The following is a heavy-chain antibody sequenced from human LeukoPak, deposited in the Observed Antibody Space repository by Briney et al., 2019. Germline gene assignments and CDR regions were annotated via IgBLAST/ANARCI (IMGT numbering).Heavy chain of an antibody. J-gene: IGHJ4*02. Sequence: ASVKVSCKASGYTFTSCDINWVRQATGQGLEWMGWMNPNSGNTGYAQKFQGRVTMTRNTSISTAYMELSSLRSEDTAVYYCARAPMGWLIHFDYWGQGTLVTVSS. V-gene: IGHV1-8*01. CDR1: GYTFTSCD. D-gene: IGHD3-3*01. CDR2: MNPNSGNT. CDR3: ARAPMGWLIHFDY.